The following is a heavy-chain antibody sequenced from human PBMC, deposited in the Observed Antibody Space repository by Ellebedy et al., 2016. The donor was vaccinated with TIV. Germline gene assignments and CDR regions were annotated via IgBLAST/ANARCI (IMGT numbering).Heavy chain of an antibody. J-gene: IGHJ5*01. CDR1: GFSFRSYW. CDR2: IYQDGSDQ. Sequence: GESLKISCEASGFSFRSYWMSWVRQAPGKGLEWVANIYQDGSDQYYLDSVKGRFTISRDNAKNSLFLQMNSLRVEDTAVYYCARRGSYGDYAVQVNSWFDSWGRGTLVTVSS. V-gene: IGHV3-7*01. CDR3: ARRGSYGDYAVQVNSWFDS. D-gene: IGHD4-17*01.